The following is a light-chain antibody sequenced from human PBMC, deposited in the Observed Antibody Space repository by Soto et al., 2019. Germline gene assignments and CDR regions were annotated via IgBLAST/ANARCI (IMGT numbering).Light chain of an antibody. CDR2: GAS. J-gene: IGKJ4*01. V-gene: IGKV3-20*01. CDR3: QQYQSLT. CDR1: QTFSNSF. Sequence: EIVLTQSPGTLSLSPGERATLSCRASQTFSNSFLSWFQQIPGQAPRLLIYGASMRATGIPDRFSGSGSGTDFTLTISRLEPEDFAVYYCQQYQSLTFGGGTKVDIK.